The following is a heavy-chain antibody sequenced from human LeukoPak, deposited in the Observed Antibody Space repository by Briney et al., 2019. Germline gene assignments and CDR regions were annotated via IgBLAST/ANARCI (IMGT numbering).Heavy chain of an antibody. D-gene: IGHD2-2*01. CDR3: ARDFGGYCSSTSCSPDY. J-gene: IGHJ4*02. Sequence: ASVTVSCKASGYTFTGYYMHWVRQAPGQGLEWMGRINPNSGGTNYAQKFQGRVTMTRDTSISTAYMELSRLRSDDTAVYYCARDFGGYCSSTSCSPDYRGQGTLVTVSS. V-gene: IGHV1-2*06. CDR1: GYTFTGYY. CDR2: INPNSGGT.